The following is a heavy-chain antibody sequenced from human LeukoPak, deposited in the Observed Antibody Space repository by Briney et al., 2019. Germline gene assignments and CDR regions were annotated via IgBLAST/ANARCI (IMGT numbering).Heavy chain of an antibody. CDR1: GFTFSSYA. CDR3: AKDRQSGSYYFSTAFDI. J-gene: IGHJ3*02. D-gene: IGHD1-26*01. V-gene: IGHV3-23*01. Sequence: GGSLRLSCAASGFTFSSYAMSWVRQAPGKELEWVSAISGSGGSTYYADSVKGRFTISRDNSKNTLYLQMNSLRAEDTAVYYCAKDRQSGSYYFSTAFDIWGQGTMVTVSS. CDR2: ISGSGGST.